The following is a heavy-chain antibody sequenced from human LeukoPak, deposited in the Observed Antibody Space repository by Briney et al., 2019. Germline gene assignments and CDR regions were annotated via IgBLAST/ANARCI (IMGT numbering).Heavy chain of an antibody. Sequence: SETLFLTCTFSGDSISNGAYYWAWIPQPRGKGLEWLGTMYYSGSTYSNPSRNSRVTMSVDTSKNLLSLTLSCVSAADTAIYFCARLQSRGAQRWLPDYWGERALVTASS. CDR1: GDSISNGAYY. CDR2: MYYSGST. V-gene: IGHV4-39*02. J-gene: IGHJ4*02. CDR3: ARLQSRGAQRWLPDY. D-gene: IGHD5-18*01.